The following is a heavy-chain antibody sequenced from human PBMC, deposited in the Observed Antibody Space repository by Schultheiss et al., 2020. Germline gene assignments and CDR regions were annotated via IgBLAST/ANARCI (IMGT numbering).Heavy chain of an antibody. Sequence: GGSLRLSCAASGFTFSSYGMHWVRQAPGKGLEWVAVISYDGSNKYYADSVKGRFTISRDNSKNTLYLQMNSLRSEDTAVYYCAKVTIFGVVIQSPFDYWGQGTLVTVSS. CDR3: AKVTIFGVVIQSPFDY. D-gene: IGHD3-3*01. J-gene: IGHJ4*02. CDR1: GFTFSSYG. CDR2: ISYDGSNK. V-gene: IGHV3-30*18.